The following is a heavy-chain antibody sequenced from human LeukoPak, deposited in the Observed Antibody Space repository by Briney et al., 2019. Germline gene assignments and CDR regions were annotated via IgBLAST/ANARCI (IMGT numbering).Heavy chain of an antibody. CDR3: ARDPRGDFVWGHRFDY. V-gene: IGHV3-11*01. CDR2: ISTSGGST. Sequence: PGGSLRLSCGASGFIFNQYCMGWVRQAPGMGPEWVSYISTSGGSTYYSASAKGRFTISRDNARNSRFLQLRRLTAEDTAVYYCARDPRGDFVWGHRFDYWGQGVLVTVSS. D-gene: IGHD3-16*01. CDR1: GFIFNQYC. J-gene: IGHJ4*02.